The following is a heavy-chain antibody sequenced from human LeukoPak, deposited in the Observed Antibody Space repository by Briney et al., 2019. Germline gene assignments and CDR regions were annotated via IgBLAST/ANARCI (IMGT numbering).Heavy chain of an antibody. D-gene: IGHD2-15*01. CDR1: GGSFSGYY. V-gene: IGHV4-34*01. Sequence: SETLSPTCAVYGGSFSGYYWSWIRQPPGKGLEWIGEINHSGSTNYNPSLKSRVTISVDTSKNQFSLKLSSVTAADTAVYYCARAHSDIVVRWFDPWGQGTLVTVSS. CDR3: ARAHSDIVVRWFDP. CDR2: INHSGST. J-gene: IGHJ5*02.